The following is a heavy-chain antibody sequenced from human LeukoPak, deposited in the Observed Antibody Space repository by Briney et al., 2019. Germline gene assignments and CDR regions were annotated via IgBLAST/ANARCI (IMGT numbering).Heavy chain of an antibody. CDR2: KKKNGSEK. CDR3: ARGPLGYCSSTSCSTTEFDP. J-gene: IGHJ5*02. D-gene: IGHD2-2*01. V-gene: IGHV3-7*02. Sequence: HPGGALRLSCAAPGFTFCCYLMSRGRPAPRKGAEGGGNKKKNGSEKYYVDSVKGRFTISRDNAKNSLYLQMNSLRAEDTAVYYCARGPLGYCSSTSCSTTEFDPWGQGTLVTVSS. CDR1: GFTFCCYL.